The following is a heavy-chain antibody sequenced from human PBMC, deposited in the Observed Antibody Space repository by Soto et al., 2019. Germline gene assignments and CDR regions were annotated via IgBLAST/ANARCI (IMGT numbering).Heavy chain of an antibody. D-gene: IGHD3-10*01. Sequence: GGSLRLSCAASGFTFSNYGMHWGRQAPGKGLEWVAVIWYDGSNKYYADSVKGRFTISRDNSKNTLYVQMNSLRAEDTAVYYCARDPSHGSGSYLDYWGQGTLVTVSS. V-gene: IGHV3-33*01. J-gene: IGHJ4*02. CDR1: GFTFSNYG. CDR3: ARDPSHGSGSYLDY. CDR2: IWYDGSNK.